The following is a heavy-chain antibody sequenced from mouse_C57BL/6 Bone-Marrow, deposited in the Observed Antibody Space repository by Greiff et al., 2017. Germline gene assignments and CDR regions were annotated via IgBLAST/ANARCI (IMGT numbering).Heavy chain of an antibody. V-gene: IGHV5-15*01. J-gene: IGHJ4*01. CDR2: ISNLAYSS. D-gene: IGHD2-5*01. CDR3: AGRGAYYSNYDYAMDY. Sequence: EVQLVESGGGLVQPGGSLKLSCAASGFTFSDYGMAWVRQAPRKGPEWVAFISNLAYSSYYADTVTGRFTISRENAKNTLYLEMSSLRSEDTAMYYCAGRGAYYSNYDYAMDYWGQGTSVTVSS. CDR1: GFTFSDYG.